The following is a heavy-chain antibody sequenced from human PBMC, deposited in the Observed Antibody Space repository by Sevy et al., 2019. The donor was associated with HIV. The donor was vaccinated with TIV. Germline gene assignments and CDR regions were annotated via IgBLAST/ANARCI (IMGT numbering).Heavy chain of an antibody. CDR2: IRQDGSEK. Sequence: GGSLRLSCAASGFSFSWYWMSWVRQTPEKGLEWVANIRQDGSEKNYVDCVKGRFTISRDNAKNSLYLQMNGLRAEDTAVYYCANKGGSRPNDAFDIWGQGTMVTVSS. CDR1: GFSFSWYW. CDR3: ANKGGSRPNDAFDI. J-gene: IGHJ3*02. D-gene: IGHD3-10*01. V-gene: IGHV3-7*01.